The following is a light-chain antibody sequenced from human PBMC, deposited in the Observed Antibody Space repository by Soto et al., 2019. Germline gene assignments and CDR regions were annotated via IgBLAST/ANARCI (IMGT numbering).Light chain of an antibody. CDR3: QQYGTSTPT. CDR2: GVS. J-gene: IGKJ2*01. V-gene: IGKV3-20*01. CDR1: QSVSGDS. Sequence: EIVLTQFPGNLSLSPGEGATLSCRASQSVSGDSLAWYRQKLGQAPRLLIYGVSNRATGLPDRFSGGGSGTDFTHTISRLEPQDSAVYYCQQYGTSTPTFGQGTRLEI.